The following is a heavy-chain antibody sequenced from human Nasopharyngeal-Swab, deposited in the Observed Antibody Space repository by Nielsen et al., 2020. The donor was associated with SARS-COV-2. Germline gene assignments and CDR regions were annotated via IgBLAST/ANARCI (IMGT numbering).Heavy chain of an antibody. Sequence: WIRQPPGKGLEWVSAISGSGGSTYYADSVKGRFTISRDNSKNTLYLQMNSLRDEDTAVYYCARDSLWFGELTFDYWGQGTLVTVSS. V-gene: IGHV3-23*01. CDR3: ARDSLWFGELTFDY. CDR2: ISGSGGST. J-gene: IGHJ4*02. D-gene: IGHD3-10*01.